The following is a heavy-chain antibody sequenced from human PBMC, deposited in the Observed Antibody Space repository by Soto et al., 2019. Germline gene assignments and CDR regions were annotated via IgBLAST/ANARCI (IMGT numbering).Heavy chain of an antibody. J-gene: IGHJ4*02. CDR2: VNHSGST. CDR3: ARTLDVINHFFAY. CDR1: GGSFSGYY. Sequence: PSETLSLTFAVYGGSFSGYYWTWIRQPPGKGLEWIGEVNHSGSTNYNPSLKSRVTISVDTSKNQFSLKLNSVTASDTAIYYCARTLDVINHFFAYWGQGSPVTVSS. V-gene: IGHV4-34*01. D-gene: IGHD3-10*01.